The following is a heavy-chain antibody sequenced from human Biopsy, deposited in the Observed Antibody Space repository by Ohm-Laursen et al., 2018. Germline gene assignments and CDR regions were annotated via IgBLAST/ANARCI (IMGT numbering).Heavy chain of an antibody. Sequence: SLRLSCAASGFAFSYYGLHWVRQAPGKGLQWVAVMWSDGINKNYADSVEGRFTVSRDNSNNVLYLQMSSLRDEDSAVYYCARDDDTTGHYMILNHWGQGTLVTVFS. J-gene: IGHJ5*02. D-gene: IGHD3-9*01. CDR2: MWSDGINK. V-gene: IGHV3-33*01. CDR1: GFAFSYYG. CDR3: ARDDDTTGHYMILNH.